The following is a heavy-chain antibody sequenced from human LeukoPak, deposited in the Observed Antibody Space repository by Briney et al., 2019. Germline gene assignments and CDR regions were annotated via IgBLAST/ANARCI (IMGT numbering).Heavy chain of an antibody. CDR3: ARGLYSSSWAGGFDY. Sequence: GGSLRLSCAASGFTFSSYWMHWVRQAPGKGLVWVSRINSDGSSTSYADSVKGRFTISRDNAKNTLYLQMNSLRAEDTAVYYCARGLYSSSWAGGFDYWGRGTLVTVSS. CDR1: GFTFSSYW. CDR2: INSDGSST. J-gene: IGHJ4*02. D-gene: IGHD6-13*01. V-gene: IGHV3-74*01.